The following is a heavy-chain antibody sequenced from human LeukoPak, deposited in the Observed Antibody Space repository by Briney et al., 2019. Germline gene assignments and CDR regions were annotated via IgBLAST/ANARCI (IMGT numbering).Heavy chain of an antibody. J-gene: IGHJ4*02. D-gene: IGHD2-15*01. CDR1: GGTFSSYA. CDR2: IIPILGIA. Sequence: GASVKVSCKASGGTFSSYAISWVRQAPGQGLEWMGRIIPILGIANYAQKFQGRVTITADKSTSTAYMELSSLRSEDTAVYYCAPSSDYCSGGSCQGYFDYWGQGTLVTGSS. CDR3: APSSDYCSGGSCQGYFDY. V-gene: IGHV1-69*04.